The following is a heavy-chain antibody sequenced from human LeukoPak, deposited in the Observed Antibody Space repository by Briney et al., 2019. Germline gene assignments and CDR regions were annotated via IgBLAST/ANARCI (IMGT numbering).Heavy chain of an antibody. CDR3: ASGYYDSSGYYPDAFDI. Sequence: SQTLSLICTVSGGSISSYYWSWIRQPPGKGLEWIGYIYYSGSTNYNPSLKRRVTISVDTSKNQFSLKLSSVTAADTAVYYCASGYYDSSGYYPDAFDIWGQGTMVTVSS. J-gene: IGHJ3*02. CDR1: GGSISSYY. CDR2: IYYSGST. D-gene: IGHD3-22*01. V-gene: IGHV4-59*01.